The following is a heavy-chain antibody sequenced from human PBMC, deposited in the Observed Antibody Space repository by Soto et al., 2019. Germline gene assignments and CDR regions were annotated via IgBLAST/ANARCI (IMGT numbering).Heavy chain of an antibody. V-gene: IGHV1-2*02. Sequence: ASVKVSCKASGYTFPGYYMHWVRQAPGQGLEWMGWINPNSGGTNYAQKFQGRVTMTRDTSISTAYMELSRLRSDDTAVYYCARTKGRSSPMSPYYYYGMDVWGQGTTVTVSS. J-gene: IGHJ6*02. CDR3: ARTKGRSSPMSPYYYYGMDV. CDR2: INPNSGGT. CDR1: GYTFPGYY. D-gene: IGHD6-6*01.